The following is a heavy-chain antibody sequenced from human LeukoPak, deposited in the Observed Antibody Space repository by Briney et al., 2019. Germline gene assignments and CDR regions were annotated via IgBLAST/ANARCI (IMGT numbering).Heavy chain of an antibody. V-gene: IGHV1-69*01. CDR3: ALRRYCSGGSCYSGNY. CDR1: GGTFSSYA. Sequence: SVKVSCKASGGTFSSYAISWVRQAPGQGLEWMGGIIPIFGTANYAQKFQGRVTITADESTSTAYMELSSLRSEDTAVYYCALRRYCSGGSCYSGNYWGQETLVTVSS. D-gene: IGHD2-15*01. CDR2: IIPIFGTA. J-gene: IGHJ4*02.